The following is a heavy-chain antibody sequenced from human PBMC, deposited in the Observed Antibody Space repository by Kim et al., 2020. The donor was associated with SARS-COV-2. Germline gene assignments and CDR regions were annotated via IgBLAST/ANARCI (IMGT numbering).Heavy chain of an antibody. CDR2: INSDGSST. Sequence: GGSLRLSCAASGFTFSSYWMHWVRQAPGKGLVWVSRINSDGSSTSYADSVKGRFTISRDNAKNTLYLQMNSLRAEDTAVYYCARDRVAAAGYYYYYYGMDVWGQGTTVTVSS. D-gene: IGHD6-13*01. CDR3: ARDRVAAAGYYYYYYGMDV. CDR1: GFTFSSYW. V-gene: IGHV3-74*01. J-gene: IGHJ6*02.